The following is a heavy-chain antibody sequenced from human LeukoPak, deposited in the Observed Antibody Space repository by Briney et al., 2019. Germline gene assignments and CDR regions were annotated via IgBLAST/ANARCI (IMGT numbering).Heavy chain of an antibody. V-gene: IGHV1-2*02. CDR1: GYTFTGYY. D-gene: IGHD7-27*01. CDR2: INPNSGGT. CDR3: ARAPLTGYYMDV. J-gene: IGHJ6*03. Sequence: GASVKVSCKASGYTFTGYYMHWVRQAPGQGLEWMGWINPNSGGTNYARKFQGRVTMTRDTSIDTAYMELSRLRSDDTAVYYCARAPLTGYYMDVWGKGTTVTVSS.